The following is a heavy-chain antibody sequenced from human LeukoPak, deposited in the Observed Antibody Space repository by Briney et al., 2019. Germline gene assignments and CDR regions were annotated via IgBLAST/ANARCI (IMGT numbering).Heavy chain of an antibody. Sequence: GGTLRLSCAASGFTFSNYAMNWVRQAPGKGLEWVSAISGSGGSTYYAVSVKGRFTISRDNSKNTLYLQMNSLRAEDTAVYYCAKGPLSHFDYWGQGTLVTVSS. V-gene: IGHV3-23*01. CDR2: ISGSGGST. CDR1: GFTFSNYA. CDR3: AKGPLSHFDY. D-gene: IGHD2/OR15-2a*01. J-gene: IGHJ4*02.